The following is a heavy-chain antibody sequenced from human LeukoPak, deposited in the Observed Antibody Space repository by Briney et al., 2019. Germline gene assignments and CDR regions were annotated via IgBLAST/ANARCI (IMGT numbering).Heavy chain of an antibody. CDR3: AGYYDPDYYFDY. CDR1: GGSISSYY. V-gene: IGHV4-59*01. CDR2: IYYSGST. Sequence: PSETLSLTCTVSGGSISSYYWSWIRQPPGKGLEWIGYIYYSGSTNYNPSLKSRVTISVDTSKNQFSLKLSSVTAADTAVYYCAGYYDPDYYFDYWGQGTLVTVSS. D-gene: IGHD3-16*01. J-gene: IGHJ4*02.